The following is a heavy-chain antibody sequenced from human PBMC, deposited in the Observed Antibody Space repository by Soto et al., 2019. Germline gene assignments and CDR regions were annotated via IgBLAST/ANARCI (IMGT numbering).Heavy chain of an antibody. D-gene: IGHD3-22*01. CDR1: GYTFTSYG. Sequence: GAFVKVSCKASGYTFTSYGISWVRQAPGQGLEWMGWISAYNGNTNYAQKLQGRVTMTTDTSTSTAYMELRSLRSEDTAVYYCARTYYYDSSGYAPFDYWGQGTLVTVSS. J-gene: IGHJ4*02. CDR3: ARTYYYDSSGYAPFDY. V-gene: IGHV1-18*01. CDR2: ISAYNGNT.